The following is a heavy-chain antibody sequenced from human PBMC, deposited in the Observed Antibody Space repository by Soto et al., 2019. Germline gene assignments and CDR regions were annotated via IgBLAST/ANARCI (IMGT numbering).Heavy chain of an antibody. V-gene: IGHV3-30*18. CDR2: ISYDGSNK. CDR1: GFTFSSYG. D-gene: IGHD6-6*01. CDR3: AKVWDSSSFVYYYYGLDV. J-gene: IGHJ6*02. Sequence: GGSLRLSCAASGFTFSSYGMHWVRQAPGKGLEWVAVISYDGSNKYYADSVKGRFTISRDNSKNTLYLQMNSLRAEDTAVYYCAKVWDSSSFVYYYYGLDVWGQGTTVTVSS.